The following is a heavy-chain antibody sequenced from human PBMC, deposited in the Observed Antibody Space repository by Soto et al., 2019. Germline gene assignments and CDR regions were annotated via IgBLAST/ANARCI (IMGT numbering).Heavy chain of an antibody. CDR2: IKQDGSEK. Sequence: GGSLRLSCAASGFTFSSYWMSWVRQAPGKGLEWVANIKQDGSEKNYVDSVKGRFTIYRDNAKNSLYLQMSSLTAEDSALYYCSRSLNSCGQGTLVTVSS. CDR1: GFTFSSYW. V-gene: IGHV3-7*01. CDR3: SRSLNS. J-gene: IGHJ4*02.